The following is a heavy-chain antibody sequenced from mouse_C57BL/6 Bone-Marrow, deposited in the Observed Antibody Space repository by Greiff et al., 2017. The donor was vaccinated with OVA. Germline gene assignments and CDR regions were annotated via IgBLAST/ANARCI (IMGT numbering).Heavy chain of an antibody. V-gene: IGHV1-4*01. CDR1: GYTFTSYT. J-gene: IGHJ2*01. D-gene: IGHD2-5*01. CDR3: ARWGSNYSTYFDY. Sequence: VQLQQSGAELARPGASVKLSCKASGYTFTSYTMHWVKQRPGQGLEWIGYINPSSGYTKYNQKFKDKATLTADKSSSTAYMQLSSLTSEDSAVYECARWGSNYSTYFDYWGQGTTLTVSS. CDR2: INPSSGYT.